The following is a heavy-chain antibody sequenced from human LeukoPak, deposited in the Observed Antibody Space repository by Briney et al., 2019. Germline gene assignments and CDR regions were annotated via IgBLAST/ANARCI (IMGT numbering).Heavy chain of an antibody. Sequence: GGSLRLSCAASGFTFDDYGMSWVRQAPGKGLEWVSGINWNGGSTGYADSVKGRFTISRDNAKNSLYLQMNSLRAEDTALYYCARVPRYSSGWYYYYYMDVWGKGTTVTVSS. V-gene: IGHV3-20*04. CDR2: INWNGGST. CDR3: ARVPRYSSGWYYYYYMDV. J-gene: IGHJ6*03. CDR1: GFTFDDYG. D-gene: IGHD6-19*01.